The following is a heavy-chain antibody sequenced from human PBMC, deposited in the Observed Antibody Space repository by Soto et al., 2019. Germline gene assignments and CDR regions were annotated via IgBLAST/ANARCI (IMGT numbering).Heavy chain of an antibody. V-gene: IGHV4-34*01. D-gene: IGHD3-3*01. J-gene: IGHJ4*02. CDR2: INHSGST. Sequence: SETLSLTCAVYGGSFSGYYWSWIRQPPGKGLEWIGEINHSGSTNYNPSLKSRVTISVDTSKNQFSLKLSSVTAADTAVYYCARGNTYYDFWSGRSDFDYWGQGTLVTVSS. CDR3: ARGNTYYDFWSGRSDFDY. CDR1: GGSFSGYY.